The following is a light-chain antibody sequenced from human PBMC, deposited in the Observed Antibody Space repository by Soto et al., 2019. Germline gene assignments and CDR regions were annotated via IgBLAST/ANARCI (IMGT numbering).Light chain of an antibody. J-gene: IGKJ1*01. CDR2: RAS. V-gene: IGKV3-15*01. CDR3: LQYHNLWA. Sequence: IVMTQSPATLSVSPGERVPLSCRASQNIYSNIAWYQQRPGQAPRLLIYRASTRATGVPARFSGSGSGTDFTLTISSLQSEDFTVYSCLQYHNLWAFGQGTKVDIK. CDR1: QNIYSN.